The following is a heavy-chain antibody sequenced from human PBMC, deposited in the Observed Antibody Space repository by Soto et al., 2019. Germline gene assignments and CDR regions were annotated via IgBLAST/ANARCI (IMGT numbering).Heavy chain of an antibody. D-gene: IGHD2-15*01. V-gene: IGHV4-61*01. Sequence: QVQLQESGPGLAKPSETLSLTCTVSGGSVSSASNYWNWIRQPPGKGLEWIGYIYYSGSTNYNPSLNSRVTISVDTSKHQFSPRLSSVTAAYTAVYYCAREEAYCSGVSCYKLLDYWGQGTLVTVSS. CDR1: GGSVSSASNY. CDR3: AREEAYCSGVSCYKLLDY. CDR2: IYYSGST. J-gene: IGHJ4*02.